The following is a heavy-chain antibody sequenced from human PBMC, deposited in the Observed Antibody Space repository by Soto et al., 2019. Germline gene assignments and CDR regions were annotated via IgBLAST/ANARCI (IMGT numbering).Heavy chain of an antibody. D-gene: IGHD2-2*02. V-gene: IGHV1-18*01. J-gene: IGHJ4*02. CDR3: GREAGLMPAALPIDY. CDR1: GYTFTNYG. Sequence: ASVKVSCKTSGYTFTNYGINWVRQAPGQGLEWMGWISPYNGDTNYAQKLHGRVTMTTDTSTSTAYMEVRSLRTDDTAVFYCGREAGLMPAALPIDYWGQGTLVTVSS. CDR2: ISPYNGDT.